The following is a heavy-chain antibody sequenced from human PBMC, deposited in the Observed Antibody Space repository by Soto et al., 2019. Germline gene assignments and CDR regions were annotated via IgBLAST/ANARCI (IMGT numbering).Heavy chain of an antibody. Sequence: QVQLQQWGAGLLKPSETLSLTCAVYGGSFSGYYWSWIRQPPGKGLEWIGEINHSGSTNYNPSLKSRVTISVDTSKHQFSLKLSSVTAADTAVYYCARLSRGDYVWGSYRYGQYYFDYWGQGTLVTVSS. D-gene: IGHD3-16*02. CDR3: ARLSRGDYVWGSYRYGQYYFDY. CDR1: GGSFSGYY. CDR2: INHSGST. J-gene: IGHJ4*02. V-gene: IGHV4-34*01.